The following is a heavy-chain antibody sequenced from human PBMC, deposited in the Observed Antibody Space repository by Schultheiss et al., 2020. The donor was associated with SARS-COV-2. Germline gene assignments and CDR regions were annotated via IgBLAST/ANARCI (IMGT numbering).Heavy chain of an antibody. CDR3: ARDKSSSSFDY. J-gene: IGHJ4*02. V-gene: IGHV4-4*02. CDR2: IYHSGST. Sequence: GSLRLSCAVSGGSISSSNWWSWVRQPPGKGLEWIGEIYHSGSTNYNPSLKSRVTISVDKSKNQFSLKLSSVTAADTAVYYCARDKSSSSFDYWGQGTLVTVSS. D-gene: IGHD6-13*01. CDR1: GGSISSSNW.